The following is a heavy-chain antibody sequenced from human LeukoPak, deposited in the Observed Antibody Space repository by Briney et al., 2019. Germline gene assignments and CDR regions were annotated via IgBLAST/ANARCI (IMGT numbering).Heavy chain of an antibody. CDR2: IKKDGSEK. D-gene: IGHD2-21*02. V-gene: IGHV3-7*01. CDR3: AREGGWSLAYCGGDCYSLSN. CDR1: GFTFSSYW. J-gene: IGHJ4*02. Sequence: GGSLRLSCAASGFTFSSYWMSWVRQAPGKGLEWVANIKKDGSEKYYVDSVKGRFTISRDNAKNSLYLQMNSLRAEDTAVYYCAREGGWSLAYCGGDCYSLSNWGQGTLVTVSS.